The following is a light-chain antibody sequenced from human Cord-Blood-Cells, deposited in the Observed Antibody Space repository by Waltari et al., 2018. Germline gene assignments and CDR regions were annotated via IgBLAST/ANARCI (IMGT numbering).Light chain of an antibody. J-gene: IGLJ3*02. CDR2: GNS. CDR3: QSYDSSLNWV. CDR1: SSNIGEGYD. Sequence: QSVLTQPPSVSGAPGQRVTISCTGSSSNIGEGYDVHWYQQLPGTAPKHLIYGNSNRPSVVPDRFSGSKSGTSASLAITGLQAEDEADYYCQSYDSSLNWVFGGGTKLTVL. V-gene: IGLV1-40*01.